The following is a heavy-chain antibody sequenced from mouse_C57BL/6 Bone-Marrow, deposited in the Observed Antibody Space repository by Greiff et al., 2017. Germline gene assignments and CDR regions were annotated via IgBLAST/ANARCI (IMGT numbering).Heavy chain of an antibody. CDR2: ISAGGSYT. J-gene: IGHJ4*01. CDR3: ARVLRRVYYAMDY. V-gene: IGHV5-4*03. D-gene: IGHD1-1*01. CDR1: GFTFSSYA. Sequence: EVKLVEPGGGFVKPGGSLKLSCAASGFTFSSYAMSWVRQTPEKRLEWVATISAGGSYTYYPDNVKGRFTLARDNAKNNLYLQMSQLTSEYAAMYYCARVLRRVYYAMDYWGQGTSVTVSS.